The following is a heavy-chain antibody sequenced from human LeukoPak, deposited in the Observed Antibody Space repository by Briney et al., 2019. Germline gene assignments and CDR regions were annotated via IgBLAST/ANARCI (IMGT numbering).Heavy chain of an antibody. D-gene: IGHD5-12*01. CDR3: ARPLGYYGGYLGI. V-gene: IGHV1-69*06. Sequence: ASVKVSCKASGGTFSSYAISWVRQAPGQGLEWMGGIIPIFGTASYAQKFQGRVTITADKSTSTAYMELSSLRSEDTAVYYCARPLGYYGGYLGIWGQGTLVTVSS. CDR2: IIPIFGTA. J-gene: IGHJ4*02. CDR1: GGTFSSYA.